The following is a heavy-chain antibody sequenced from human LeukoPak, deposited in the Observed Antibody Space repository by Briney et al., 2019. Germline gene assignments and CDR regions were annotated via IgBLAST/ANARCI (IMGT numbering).Heavy chain of an antibody. Sequence: SGALSLTCGVSGGSITTTNWWSWVRQPPGQGLEWIGEIHLSGRTNYNPSLNSRVTLALDTSKNHLSLSLTSVTAADTAVYYCSRENGAFSPFGYWGQGTLVTVPS. CDR2: IHLSGRT. CDR3: SRENGAFSPFGY. CDR1: GGSITTTNW. J-gene: IGHJ4*02. V-gene: IGHV4-4*02. D-gene: IGHD2-8*01.